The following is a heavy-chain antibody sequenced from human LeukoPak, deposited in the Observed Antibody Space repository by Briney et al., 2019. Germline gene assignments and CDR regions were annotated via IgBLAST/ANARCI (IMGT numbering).Heavy chain of an antibody. J-gene: IGHJ4*02. Sequence: PGGSLRLSCAASGFTFSSFEMNWVRQAPGKGLEWVSYISSSGSNIYYADSVEGRFTISRDNAKNSLYLQMNSLRDVDTAVYYCARGGLYDYVWGSYRRQSFDYWGQGTLVTVSS. CDR1: GFTFSSFE. D-gene: IGHD3-16*02. V-gene: IGHV3-48*03. CDR3: ARGGLYDYVWGSYRRQSFDY. CDR2: ISSSGSNI.